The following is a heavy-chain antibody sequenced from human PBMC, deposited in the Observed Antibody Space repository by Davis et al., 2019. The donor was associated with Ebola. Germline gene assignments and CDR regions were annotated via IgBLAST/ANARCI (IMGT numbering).Heavy chain of an antibody. V-gene: IGHV4-34*01. J-gene: IGHJ3*02. CDR2: INHSGST. Sequence: SETLSLTCAVHGGSFSGYYWSWIRQPPGKGLEWIGEINHSGSTNYNPSLKSRVTISVDTSKNRFSLKLSSVTAADTAVYYCAKLPPSYCSGTSCYSDAFDIWGQGTMVTVSS. D-gene: IGHD2-2*02. CDR1: GGSFSGYY. CDR3: AKLPPSYCSGTSCYSDAFDI.